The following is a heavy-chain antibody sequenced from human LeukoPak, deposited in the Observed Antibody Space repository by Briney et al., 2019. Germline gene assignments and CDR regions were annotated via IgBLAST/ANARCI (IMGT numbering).Heavy chain of an antibody. CDR2: INHSGST. V-gene: IGHV4-34*01. CDR1: GFTFSSYE. CDR3: ARAVGSGSYYFYYYYYYMDV. Sequence: GSLRLSCAASGFTFSSYEMNWVRQPPGKGLEWIGEINHSGSTNYNPSLKSRVTISVDTSKNQFSLKLSSVTAADTAVYYCARAVGSGSYYFYYYYYYMDVWGKGTTVTVSS. J-gene: IGHJ6*03. D-gene: IGHD3-10*01.